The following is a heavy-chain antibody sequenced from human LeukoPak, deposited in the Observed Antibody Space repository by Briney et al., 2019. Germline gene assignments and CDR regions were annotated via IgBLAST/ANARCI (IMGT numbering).Heavy chain of an antibody. CDR1: GFTFSSYG. D-gene: IGHD4-17*01. V-gene: IGHV3-30*02. J-gene: IGHJ4*02. CDR3: ANTLYGDYVVDY. CDR2: IRYDGSNK. Sequence: PGGSLRLSCAASGFTFSSYGMHWVRQAPGKGLEWVAFIRYDGSNKYYADSVKGRFTISRDNSKNTLYLQMNSLRAEDTAVYYCANTLYGDYVVDYWGQGTLVTVSS.